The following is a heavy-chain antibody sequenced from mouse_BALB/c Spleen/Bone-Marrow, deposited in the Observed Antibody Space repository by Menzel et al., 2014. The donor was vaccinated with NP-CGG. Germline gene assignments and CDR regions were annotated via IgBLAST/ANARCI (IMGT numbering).Heavy chain of an antibody. J-gene: IGHJ4*01. CDR2: ISSGGST. Sequence: VKLVESGGGLVKPGGSLKLSCAASGFTFSSYAMSWVRQTPEKRLEWVASISSGGSTFYPDSVKGRFTISRENARNILYLQMSSLRSEDTAMYYCVYGNYSYYYAMDFWGQGTSVTGSS. CDR1: GFTFSSYA. D-gene: IGHD2-1*01. CDR3: VYGNYSYYYAMDF. V-gene: IGHV5-6-5*01.